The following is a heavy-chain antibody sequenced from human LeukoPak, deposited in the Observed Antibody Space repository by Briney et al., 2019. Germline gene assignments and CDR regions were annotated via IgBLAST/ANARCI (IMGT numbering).Heavy chain of an antibody. V-gene: IGHV3-66*01. CDR2: IYSGGNT. D-gene: IGHD3-10*01. Sequence: PGGSLRLSCAASGFTVSSNYMSWVRQAPGKGLEWVSAIYSGGNTYYADSVKGRFTISRDNSKNTLYLQMNSLRGEDTAVYYCVRDEGFHGSGSNWGQGTLVTVSS. CDR1: GFTVSSNY. J-gene: IGHJ4*02. CDR3: VRDEGFHGSGSN.